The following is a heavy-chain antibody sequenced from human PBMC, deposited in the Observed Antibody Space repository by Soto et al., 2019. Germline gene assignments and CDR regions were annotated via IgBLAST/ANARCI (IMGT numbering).Heavy chain of an antibody. CDR3: ARDGIAAAGGFYYYYGMAV. V-gene: IGHV4-59*12. Sequence: PSETLSITCTVSGCSISSYYWSGIRQPPGKGLEWIGYIYHSGSTNYNPSLKSRVTISVDKSKNQFSLKLSSVTAADMAVYYCARDGIAAAGGFYYYYGMAVWAQGTTVTVSS. CDR2: IYHSGST. CDR1: GCSISSYY. D-gene: IGHD6-13*01. J-gene: IGHJ6*02.